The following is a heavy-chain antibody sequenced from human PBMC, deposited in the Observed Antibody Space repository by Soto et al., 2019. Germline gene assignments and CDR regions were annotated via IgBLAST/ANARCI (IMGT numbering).Heavy chain of an antibody. Sequence: GGSLRLSCAASGFTFSSYAMSWVRQAPGKGLEWVSAISGSGGSTYYADSVKGRFTISRDNSKNTLYLQMNSLRAEDTAVYYCAKASRGSSGLQPFGYWGQGTLVTVSS. J-gene: IGHJ4*02. CDR3: AKASRGSSGLQPFGY. CDR2: ISGSGGST. V-gene: IGHV3-23*01. CDR1: GFTFSSYA. D-gene: IGHD6-19*01.